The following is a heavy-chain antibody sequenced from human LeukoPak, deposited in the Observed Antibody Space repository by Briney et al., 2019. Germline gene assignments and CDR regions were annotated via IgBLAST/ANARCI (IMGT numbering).Heavy chain of an antibody. V-gene: IGHV3-23*01. J-gene: IGHJ4*02. Sequence: GGSLRLSCAASGFTFSSYAMSWVRQAPGKGLDWVSAISGSGASTYYADSVKGRFTISRDNSKNTLYLQMNSLRAEDTAVYYCAKGRARIAAASDYWGQGTLVTVSS. CDR1: GFTFSSYA. CDR3: AKGRARIAAASDY. D-gene: IGHD6-13*01. CDR2: ISGSGAST.